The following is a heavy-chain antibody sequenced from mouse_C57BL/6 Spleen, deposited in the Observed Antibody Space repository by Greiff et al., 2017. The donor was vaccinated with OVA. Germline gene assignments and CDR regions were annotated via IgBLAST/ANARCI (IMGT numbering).Heavy chain of an antibody. CDR1: GFSLTSYG. CDR2: IWSDGST. CDR3: ARPAYYGNSWFAY. Sequence: VHLVESGPGLVAPSQSLPITCTVSGFSLTSYGVHWVRQPPGKGLEWLVVIWSDGSTTYNSALKSRLSISKDNSKSQVFLKMNSLQTDDTAMYYCARPAYYGNSWFAYWGQGTLVTVSA. V-gene: IGHV2-6*03. D-gene: IGHD2-10*01. J-gene: IGHJ3*01.